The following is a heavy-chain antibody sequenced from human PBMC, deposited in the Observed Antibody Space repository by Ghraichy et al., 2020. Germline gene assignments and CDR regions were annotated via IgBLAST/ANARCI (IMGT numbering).Heavy chain of an antibody. CDR3: ARDKMGNNWFDP. Sequence: GGSLRLSCAASGFNVSGNYMSWVRQAPWKGLEWVSAIYSGGSTYYADSVKGRFTISRDNSKNTLYLQMNSLRAEDTAVYYCARDKMGNNWFDPWGQGTLVTVSS. CDR2: IYSGGST. J-gene: IGHJ5*02. D-gene: IGHD5-24*01. V-gene: IGHV3-66*01. CDR1: GFNVSGNY.